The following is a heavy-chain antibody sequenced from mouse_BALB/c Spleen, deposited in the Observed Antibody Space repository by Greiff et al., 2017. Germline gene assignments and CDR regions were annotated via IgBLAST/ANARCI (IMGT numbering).Heavy chain of an antibody. CDR2: INSNGGST. CDR3: ARQLGLRRWYFDY. D-gene: IGHD3-2*01. V-gene: IGHV5-6-3*01. J-gene: IGHJ2*01. CDR1: GFTFSSYG. Sequence: EVKLVESGGGLVQPGGSLKLSCAASGFTFSSYGMSWVRQTPDKRLELVATINSNGGSTYYPDSVKGRFTISRDNAKNTLYLQMSSLKSEDTAMYYWARQLGLRRWYFDYWGQGTTLTVSS.